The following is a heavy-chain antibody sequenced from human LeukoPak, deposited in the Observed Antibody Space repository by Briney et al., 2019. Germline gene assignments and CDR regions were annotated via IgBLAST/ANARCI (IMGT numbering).Heavy chain of an antibody. J-gene: IGHJ4*02. Sequence: GGSLRLSCGASGFPFSSYGMHWLCQAPGKGLEWVAFIRYDGNNKYYADSVRGRFTIFRDNSKNTLYLQMNSLRDEDTAVYYCAKWGPAVDSWGQGTLVTVSS. V-gene: IGHV3-30*02. D-gene: IGHD3-16*01. CDR3: AKWGPAVDS. CDR2: IRYDGNNK. CDR1: GFPFSSYG.